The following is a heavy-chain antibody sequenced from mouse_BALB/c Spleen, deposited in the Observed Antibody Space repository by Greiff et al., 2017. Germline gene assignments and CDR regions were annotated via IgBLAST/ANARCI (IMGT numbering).Heavy chain of an antibody. D-gene: IGHD1-1*01. CDR1: GFTFSSYA. CDR2: ISSGGSYT. Sequence: EVMLVESGGGLVKPGGSLKLSCAASGFTFSSYAMSWVRQSPEKRLEWVAEISSGGSYTYYPDTVTGRFTISRDNAKNTLYLEMSSLRSEDTAMYYCARGGSSLDYWGQGTTLTVSS. V-gene: IGHV5-9-4*01. J-gene: IGHJ2*01. CDR3: ARGGSSLDY.